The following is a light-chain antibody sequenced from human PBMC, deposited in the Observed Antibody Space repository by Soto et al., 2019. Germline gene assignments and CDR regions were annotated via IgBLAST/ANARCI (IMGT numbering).Light chain of an antibody. CDR2: EAS. CDR3: HQYGSSPLT. CDR1: QSVTSSY. J-gene: IGKJ2*01. V-gene: IGKV3-20*01. Sequence: EIVLTQSPGTLSLSPGDRATLSCRASQSVTSSYLAWFQQKPGQAPRLLIYEASSMATGIPDRFSGSGSGTDFTLTINRLEPEDFAVYSCHQYGSSPLTFGQGTKLEIK.